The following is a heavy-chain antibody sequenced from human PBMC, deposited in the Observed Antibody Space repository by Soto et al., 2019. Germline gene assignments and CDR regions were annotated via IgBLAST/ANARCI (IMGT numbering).Heavy chain of an antibody. Sequence: SETLSLTCTVSCGSISSYYWSWIRQPPGKGLEWIGYIYYSGSTNYNPSLKSRVTISVDTSKNQFSLKLSSVTAADTAVYYCARSRTLPSGTVPVRFDYWGQGTLVTVSS. V-gene: IGHV4-59*01. CDR2: IYYSGST. CDR1: CGSISSYY. CDR3: ARSRTLPSGTVPVRFDY. J-gene: IGHJ4*02. D-gene: IGHD3-10*01.